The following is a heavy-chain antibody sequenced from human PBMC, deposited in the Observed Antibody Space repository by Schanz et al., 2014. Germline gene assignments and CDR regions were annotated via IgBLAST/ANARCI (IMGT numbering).Heavy chain of an antibody. CDR1: TFTFDHYA. CDR3: AKSQGSSFDS. CDR2: ISGSGGST. Sequence: EVQLLESGGGLVQPGGSLRLSCSASTFTFDHYAMTWVRQAPGKGLEWVSAISGSGGSTYYADSVKGRFTISRDNSKSTLYLQMSSLRAEDTAVYYCAKSQGSSFDSWGQGTLXTVSS. J-gene: IGHJ4*02. V-gene: IGHV3-23*01. D-gene: IGHD6-13*01.